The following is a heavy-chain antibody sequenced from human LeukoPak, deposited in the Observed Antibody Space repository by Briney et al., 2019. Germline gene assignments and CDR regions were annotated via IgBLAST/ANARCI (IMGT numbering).Heavy chain of an antibody. V-gene: IGHV4-34*01. D-gene: IGHD1-20*01. J-gene: IGHJ2*01. CDR1: GGSFSGYY. CDR3: ARGITVVYYFDL. CDR2: IHYTGAT. Sequence: SETLSLTCAVDGGSFSGYYWSWFRQPPGKGLEWIGEIHYTGATNYSPSLKGRVTMSPGTSNNQVSLRMKSVTAADTAAYYCARGITVVYYFDLWGRVTLVTVSS.